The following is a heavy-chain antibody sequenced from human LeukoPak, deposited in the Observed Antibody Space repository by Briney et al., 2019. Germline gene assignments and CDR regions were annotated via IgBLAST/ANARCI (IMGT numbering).Heavy chain of an antibody. J-gene: IGHJ3*01. CDR1: GFTFSSYW. V-gene: IGHV3-74*01. CDR3: ATVVGGYYPPVEAFDV. Sequence: GGSLRLSCAASGFTFSSYWMHWVRQAPGKGLVWVSRINSDGSSTSYADSVKGRFTISRDNAKNTLYLQMNSLRAEDTAVYYCATVVGGYYPPVEAFDVWGQGTMVTISS. CDR2: INSDGSST. D-gene: IGHD3-3*01.